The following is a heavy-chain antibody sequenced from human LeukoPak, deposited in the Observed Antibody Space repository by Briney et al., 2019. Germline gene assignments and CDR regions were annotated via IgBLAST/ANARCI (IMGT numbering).Heavy chain of an antibody. CDR3: ATLWGDMDV. J-gene: IGHJ6*02. Sequence: PGGSLRLSCAASGFTFSSYGMHWVRQAPGKGLEWVAVIWYDGSNKYYADSVKGRFTISKDNSKNTVSLQMNSLGVEDTAVYYCATLWGDMDVWGQGTTVSVSS. CDR1: GFTFSSYG. V-gene: IGHV3-33*03. D-gene: IGHD3-16*01. CDR2: IWYDGSNK.